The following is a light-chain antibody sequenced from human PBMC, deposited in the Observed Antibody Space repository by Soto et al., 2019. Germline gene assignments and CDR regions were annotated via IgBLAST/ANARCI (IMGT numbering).Light chain of an antibody. CDR1: SSDVGGYNY. CDR2: EVS. CDR3: SPYAGSNNFV. J-gene: IGLJ1*01. Sequence: QSVLTQPPSASGSPGQSVTMSCTGTSSDVGGYNYVSWYQQHPGKAPKLMIYEVSERPSGVPDRFSGSKSSNTASLTVSGLQAEDEADYYCSPYAGSNNFVFGTGTKVTVL. V-gene: IGLV2-8*01.